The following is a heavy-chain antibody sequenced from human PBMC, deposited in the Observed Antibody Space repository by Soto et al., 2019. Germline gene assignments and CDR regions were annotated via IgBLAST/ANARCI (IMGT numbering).Heavy chain of an antibody. V-gene: IGHV4-59*01. CDR1: GGSISSYY. J-gene: IGHJ4*02. D-gene: IGHD4-4*01. Sequence: SETLSLTCTVSGGSISSYYWSWIRQPPGKGLEWIGYIYYSGSTNYNPSLKSRVTISVDTSKNQFSLKLSSVTAADTAVYYCARGLNYRNYEDYFDYGGQGPLVTVSS. CDR2: IYYSGST. CDR3: ARGLNYRNYEDYFDY.